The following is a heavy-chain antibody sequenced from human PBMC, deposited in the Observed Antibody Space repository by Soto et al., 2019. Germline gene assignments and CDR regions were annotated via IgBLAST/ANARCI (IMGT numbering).Heavy chain of an antibody. V-gene: IGHV1-69*06. J-gene: IGHJ6*02. D-gene: IGHD6-13*01. Sequence: QVQLVQSGAEVKKPGSSVKVSCKASGGTFSSYAISWVRQAPGQGLEWMGGIIPIFGTANYAQKFQGRVTITADKSTSTAYMELSSLRSEDTAVYYCARVRVQYSSSWYGVRGNYYYYGMDVWGQGTTVTVSS. CDR2: IIPIFGTA. CDR3: ARVRVQYSSSWYGVRGNYYYYGMDV. CDR1: GGTFSSYA.